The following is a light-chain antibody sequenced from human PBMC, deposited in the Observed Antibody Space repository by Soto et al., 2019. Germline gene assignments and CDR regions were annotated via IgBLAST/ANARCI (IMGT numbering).Light chain of an antibody. V-gene: IGLV2-23*02. J-gene: IGLJ1*01. CDR2: EVN. Sequence: QSALTQPASVSGSPGQSITISCTGTSSNVGSYKLVSWYQQHPGKAPKLMIFEVNKRPSGVSNRFSGSKSGNTASLTISGLKVEDEADYYCCSSGRSTPYVVGTGTKLTVL. CDR1: SSNVGSYKL. CDR3: CSSGRSTPYV.